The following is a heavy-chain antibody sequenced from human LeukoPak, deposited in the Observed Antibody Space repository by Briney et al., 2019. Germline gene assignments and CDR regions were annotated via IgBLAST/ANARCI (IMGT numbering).Heavy chain of an antibody. CDR1: GYTFTSYY. D-gene: IGHD5-18*01. CDR2: INPSGGST. Sequence: ASVKVSCKASGYTFTSYYMHWVRQAPGQGLEWMGIINPSGGSTSYARKFQGRVTMTRDTSTSTVYMELSSLRSEDTAVYYCARVDSAALDAFDIWGQGTMVTVSS. V-gene: IGHV1-46*01. J-gene: IGHJ3*02. CDR3: ARVDSAALDAFDI.